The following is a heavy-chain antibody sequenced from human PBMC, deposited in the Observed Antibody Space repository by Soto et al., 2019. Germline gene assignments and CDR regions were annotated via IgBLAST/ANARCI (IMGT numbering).Heavy chain of an antibody. V-gene: IGHV3-30*18. CDR1: GFTFSTYG. D-gene: IGHD6-6*01. J-gene: IGHJ4*02. Sequence: QVQLVGSGGGVVQPGGSLRLPCAASGFTFSTYGMHWVRQAPGKGPEGGEVISIEGSNKNYADSVKGRFTISRDNSKNTLYLQMNSLRADDTAVYYCAKGSEAARQELDYWGQGTLVTVSS. CDR3: AKGSEAARQELDY. CDR2: ISIEGSNK.